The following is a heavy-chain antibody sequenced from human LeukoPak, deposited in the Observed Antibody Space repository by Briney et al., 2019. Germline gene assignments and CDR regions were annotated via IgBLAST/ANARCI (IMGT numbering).Heavy chain of an antibody. CDR3: ARVAYSLSRSWSPDFDY. Sequence: GASVKVSCKASGYTFTSYDINWVRQATGQGLEWMGWMNPNSGNTGYAQKFQGRVTMTRNTSISTAYMELSSLRSDDTAVYYCARVAYSLSRSWSPDFDYWGQGTLVTVSS. CDR1: GYTFTSYD. CDR2: MNPNSGNT. D-gene: IGHD6-13*01. J-gene: IGHJ4*02. V-gene: IGHV1-8*01.